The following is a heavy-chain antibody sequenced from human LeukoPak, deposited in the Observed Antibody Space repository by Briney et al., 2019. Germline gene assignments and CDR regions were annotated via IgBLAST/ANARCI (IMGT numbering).Heavy chain of an antibody. V-gene: IGHV3-74*01. J-gene: IGHJ4*02. CDR1: GFTFSIYW. CDR2: IESDGSST. Sequence: PGGSLRLSCAASGFTFSIYWMHWVRQAPGKGLVWVSRIESDGSSTSYADSVKGRFTISRDNSKNTLYLQMNSLRAEDTAVYYCAKDYCGGDCYPDYWGQGTLVTVSS. CDR3: AKDYCGGDCYPDY. D-gene: IGHD2-21*02.